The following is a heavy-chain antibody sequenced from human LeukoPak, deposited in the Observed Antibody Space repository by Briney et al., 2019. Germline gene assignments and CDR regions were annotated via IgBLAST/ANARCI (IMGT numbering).Heavy chain of an antibody. J-gene: IGHJ6*03. V-gene: IGHV3-33*08. CDR2: IWYDGSNK. CDR1: GFTFSSYA. Sequence: PGGSLRLSCAASGFTFSSYAMSWVRQAPGKGLEWVAVIWYDGSNKYYADSVKGRFTISRDNSKNTLYLQMNSLRAEDTAVYYCARDLDYYYMDVWGKGTTVTVSS. CDR3: ARDLDYYYMDV.